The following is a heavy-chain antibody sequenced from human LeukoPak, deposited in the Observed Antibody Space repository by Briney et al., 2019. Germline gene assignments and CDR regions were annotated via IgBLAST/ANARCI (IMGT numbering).Heavy chain of an antibody. J-gene: IGHJ4*02. CDR1: GFTFSSYA. D-gene: IGHD4-17*01. CDR2: ISGSGGST. Sequence: GGSLRLSCAASGFTFSSYAMSWVRQAPGKGLEWVSAISGSGGSTYYADSVKGRFTVSRDNAKNSLFLQMNSLRADDTAVYYCARARDYAYDYWGQGTLVTVSS. CDR3: ARARDYAYDY. V-gene: IGHV3-23*01.